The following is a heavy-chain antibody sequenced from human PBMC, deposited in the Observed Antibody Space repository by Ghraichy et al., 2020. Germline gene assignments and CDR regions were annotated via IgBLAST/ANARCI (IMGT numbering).Heavy chain of an antibody. CDR1: GGSLSGYY. CDR3: ARSPRNDARKGYFDY. J-gene: IGHJ4*02. D-gene: IGHD1-1*01. Sequence: SETLSLTCAVYGGSLSGYYWSWIRQPPGKGLEWIGEINHSGSTNYNPSLKSRVTISVDTSKNQFTLKLSSVTAADTAVYYCARSPRNDARKGYFDYWGQGTRVTVSS. CDR2: INHSGST. V-gene: IGHV4-34*01.